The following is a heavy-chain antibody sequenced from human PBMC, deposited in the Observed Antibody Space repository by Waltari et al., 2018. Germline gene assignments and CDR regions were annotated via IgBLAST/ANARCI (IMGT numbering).Heavy chain of an antibody. J-gene: IGHJ4*02. V-gene: IGHV4-38-2*01. CDR1: GYSISSAYL. CDR3: ARLSRGPIDY. CDR2: IYHNGYT. D-gene: IGHD3-10*01. Sequence: QVQLQESGPGLVKPSETLSLTCAVPGYSISSAYLWGWIRQPPGKGLEWIGNIYHNGYTDYNPSLRSRLTILADTSKNQFSLKMSSVTAADTAVYYCARLSRGPIDYWGQGTLVAVSS.